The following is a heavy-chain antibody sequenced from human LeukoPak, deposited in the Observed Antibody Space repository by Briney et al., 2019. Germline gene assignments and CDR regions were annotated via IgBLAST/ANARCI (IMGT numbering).Heavy chain of an antibody. D-gene: IGHD2-2*01. CDR3: ARGGTAALDY. Sequence: SGTLSLTCAVSSDSISNNNWWSWVRQPPGKGLEWIGEIYHSGSTNYNPSLKSRVTISVDNSKNQFSLKLTSVTAADTAVYYCARGGTAALDYWGQGTLVIVSS. CDR2: IYHSGST. J-gene: IGHJ4*02. CDR1: SDSISNNNW. V-gene: IGHV4-4*02.